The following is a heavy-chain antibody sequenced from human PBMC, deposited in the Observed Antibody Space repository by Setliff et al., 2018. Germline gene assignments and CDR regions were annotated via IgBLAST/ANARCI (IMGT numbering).Heavy chain of an antibody. V-gene: IGHV4-34*01. CDR2: INHSGST. CDR3: ARVVRGITMIVVVPIGWFDP. D-gene: IGHD3-22*01. CDR1: GGSFSGYY. Sequence: SETLSLTCAVYGGSFSGYYWSWIRQPPGKGLEWIGEINHSGSTNYNQSLKSRVTISVDTSKNQFSLKLSSVTAADTAVYYCARVVRGITMIVVVPIGWFDPWGQGTLVTVS. J-gene: IGHJ5*02.